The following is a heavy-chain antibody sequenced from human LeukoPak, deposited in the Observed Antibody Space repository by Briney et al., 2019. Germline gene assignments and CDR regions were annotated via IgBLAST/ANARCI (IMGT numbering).Heavy chain of an antibody. CDR1: GGSILTTNW. Sequence: SETLSLTCAVSGGSILTTNWWSWVRQPPGKGLEWIGEVHLSGASNYNPSLKSRVNMSIDKSKNQLSLELTSVTTADTAIYYCTRESGAFSPFGFWGQGTLVTVSS. CDR2: VHLSGAS. CDR3: TRESGAFSPFGF. D-gene: IGHD1-26*01. J-gene: IGHJ4*02. V-gene: IGHV4-4*02.